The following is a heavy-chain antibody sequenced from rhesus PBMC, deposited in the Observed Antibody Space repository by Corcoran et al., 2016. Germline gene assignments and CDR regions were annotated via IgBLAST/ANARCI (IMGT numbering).Heavy chain of an antibody. CDR2: IHDRTVTP. CDR3: ARHLGSSYGWRFDV. D-gene: IGHD6-43*01. J-gene: IGHJ5-1*01. V-gene: IGHV4-93*02. Sequence: QVQLQESGPAVVKPSETLSLTCAVSGGSISSSNWWDWIRQSPGKGLEWIWGIHDRTVTPFSSPSLTGRVPLSIDTSQNQFSLKLSSVTAADTAVYFCARHLGSSYGWRFDVWGAGVLVTVSS. CDR1: GGSISSSNW.